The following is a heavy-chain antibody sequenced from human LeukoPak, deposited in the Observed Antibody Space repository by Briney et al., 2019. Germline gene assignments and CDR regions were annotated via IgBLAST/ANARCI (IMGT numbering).Heavy chain of an antibody. J-gene: IGHJ6*03. CDR2: INPSGGST. Sequence: GASVKVSCKASGYTFTSYYMHWVRQAPGQGLEWMGIINPSGGSTSYAQKFQGRVTMTRDTSTSTVYMELSSLRSEDTAVYYCARDMVAVPYYYYYMDVWGKGTTVTVSS. V-gene: IGHV1-46*01. D-gene: IGHD2-15*01. CDR3: ARDMVAVPYYYYYMDV. CDR1: GYTFTSYY.